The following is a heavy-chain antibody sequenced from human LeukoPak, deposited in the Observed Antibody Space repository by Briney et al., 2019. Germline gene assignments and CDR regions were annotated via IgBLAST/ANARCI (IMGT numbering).Heavy chain of an antibody. CDR2: MSPNSGDT. CDR1: GYTFTSYD. Sequence: ASVKVSCKASGYTFTSYDFNWVRQATGQRPEWMGWMSPNSGDTGYTQKFQDRVTMTRNTSISTAYMELSSLRSDDTAVYYCARGPPNWGYDYWGPGTLVTVSS. CDR3: ARGPPNWGYDY. V-gene: IGHV1-8*01. D-gene: IGHD7-27*01. J-gene: IGHJ4*02.